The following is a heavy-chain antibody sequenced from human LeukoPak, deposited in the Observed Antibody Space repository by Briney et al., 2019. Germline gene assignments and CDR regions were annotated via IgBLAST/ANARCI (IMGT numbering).Heavy chain of an antibody. D-gene: IGHD3-10*01. Sequence: GGSLRLSCAASGFTFGSYAMHWVRQAPGKVLEWVAVISYDGSNKYYADSVKGRFTISRDNSKNTLYLQMNSLRAEDTAVYYCARAGYYGSGSSLTVDYWGQGTLVTVSS. V-gene: IGHV3-30*01. CDR1: GFTFGSYA. J-gene: IGHJ4*02. CDR3: ARAGYYGSGSSLTVDY. CDR2: ISYDGSNK.